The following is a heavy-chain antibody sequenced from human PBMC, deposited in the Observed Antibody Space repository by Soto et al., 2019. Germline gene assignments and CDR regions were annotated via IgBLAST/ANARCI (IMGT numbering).Heavy chain of an antibody. J-gene: IGHJ6*02. V-gene: IGHV3-30-3*01. CDR3: ARVDRKDILVVVGARPGEYGIDI. Sequence: GGSLRLSCAASGFTFRNHAMHWVRQAPGKGLECLAVIAYDGSNAFYRDSVKGRFTVSRDNSKNTLYLHMDSLRSEDTGVYYWARVDRKDILVVVGARPGEYGIDIGAQGTSVTVSS. CDR2: IAYDGSNA. CDR1: GFTFRNHA. D-gene: IGHD2-15*01.